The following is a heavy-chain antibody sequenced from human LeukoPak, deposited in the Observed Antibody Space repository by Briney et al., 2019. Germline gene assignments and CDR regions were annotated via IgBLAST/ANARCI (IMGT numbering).Heavy chain of an antibody. Sequence: GRSLRLSCAASGFTFISYSMNWVRKAPGKGLEWASSISSSSSYIYYADSVKGRFTISRDNAKNSLYLQMNSLRAEDTAVYYCARDRGTSHPVFDYWGQGTLVTVSS. CDR1: GFTFISYS. J-gene: IGHJ4*02. D-gene: IGHD1-1*01. V-gene: IGHV3-21*01. CDR3: ARDRGTSHPVFDY. CDR2: ISSSSSYI.